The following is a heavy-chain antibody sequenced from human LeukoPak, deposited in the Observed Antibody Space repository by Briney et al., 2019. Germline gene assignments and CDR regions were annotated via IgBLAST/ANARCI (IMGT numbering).Heavy chain of an antibody. D-gene: IGHD3-22*01. J-gene: IGHJ4*02. V-gene: IGHV1-2*02. CDR1: GYTFTGYY. CDR2: INPNSGGT. Sequence: ASVEVSCKASGYTFTGYYMHWVRQAPGQGLEWMGWINPNSGGTNYAQKFQGRVTMTRDTSISTAYMELSRLRSDDTAVYYCARAYYYDSSGYPNDYWGQGTLVTVSS. CDR3: ARAYYYDSSGYPNDY.